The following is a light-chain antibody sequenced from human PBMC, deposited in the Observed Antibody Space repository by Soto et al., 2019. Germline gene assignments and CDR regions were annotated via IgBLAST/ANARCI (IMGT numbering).Light chain of an antibody. J-gene: IGLJ3*02. CDR2: LEGVGSY. Sequence: QPVLTQSSSASASLGSSVKLTCTLSSRHSSYIIAWHQQQPGKAPRYLMKLEGVGSYNKGSGVPDRFSGSSSGADRYLTISNLQSEDEADYYCETWDSNTRVFGGGTKLTVL. CDR1: SRHSSYI. CDR3: ETWDSNTRV. V-gene: IGLV4-60*03.